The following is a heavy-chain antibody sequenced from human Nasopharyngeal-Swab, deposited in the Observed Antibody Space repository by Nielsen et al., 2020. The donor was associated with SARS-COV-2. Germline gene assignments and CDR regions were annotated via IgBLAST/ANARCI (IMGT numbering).Heavy chain of an antibody. J-gene: IGHJ5*02. CDR3: AKDIAAYISGNWFDP. CDR1: GFTFSSYA. D-gene: IGHD6-6*01. Sequence: GESLKISCAASGFTFSSYAMSWVRQAPGKGLEWVSAISGSGGSTYYADSVKGRFTISRDNSKNRLYLQMNSLRAEDTAVYYCAKDIAAYISGNWFDPWGQGTLVTVSS. V-gene: IGHV3-23*01. CDR2: ISGSGGST.